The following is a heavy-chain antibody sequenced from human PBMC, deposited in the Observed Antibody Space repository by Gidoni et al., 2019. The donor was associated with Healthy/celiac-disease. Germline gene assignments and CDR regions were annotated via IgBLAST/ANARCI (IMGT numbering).Heavy chain of an antibody. J-gene: IGHJ6*02. CDR1: GGTFSSYA. V-gene: IGHV1-69*01. Sequence: QVQLVQSGAEVKKPGSSVKVSCTASGGTFSSYAISWVRQAPGQGLEWMGGIIPIFGTANYAQKFQGRVTITADESTSTAYMELSSLRSEDTAVYYCARGSGSYYNVYYYGMDVWGQGTTVTVSS. D-gene: IGHD3-10*01. CDR3: ARGSGSYYNVYYYGMDV. CDR2: IIPIFGTA.